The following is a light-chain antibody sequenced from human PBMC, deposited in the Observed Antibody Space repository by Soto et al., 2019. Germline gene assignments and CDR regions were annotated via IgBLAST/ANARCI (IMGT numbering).Light chain of an antibody. CDR1: QGISSY. J-gene: IGKJ2*01. Sequence: DIQLTQSPSFLSASVGDRVTITCRASQGISSYLAWYQQKPGKAPKLLIYAASTLQSGVPSRFSGSGSGTEFTLTISSLQPEDFANYYCQQYDTYFRYTFGQGTKLDIK. CDR2: AAS. CDR3: QQYDTYFRYT. V-gene: IGKV1-9*01.